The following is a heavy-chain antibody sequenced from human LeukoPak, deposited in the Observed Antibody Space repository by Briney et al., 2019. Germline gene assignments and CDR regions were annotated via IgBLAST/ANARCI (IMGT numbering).Heavy chain of an antibody. V-gene: IGHV3-7*03. CDR2: INEDGSQK. J-gene: IGHJ4*02. D-gene: IGHD6-19*01. CDR1: GFTFRSPW. Sequence: GGSLRLSCVEPGFTFRSPWMAWLRQAPEKGLEWVANINEDGSQKYYLGSVAGRFPISRDNAKNSLYLQMNSLSAEDTAMYYCARDGGWHRFDYWGQGTLVIVSS. CDR3: ARDGGWHRFDY.